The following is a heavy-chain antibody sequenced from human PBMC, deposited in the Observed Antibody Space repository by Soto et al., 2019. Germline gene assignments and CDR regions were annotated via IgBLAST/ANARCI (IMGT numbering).Heavy chain of an antibody. V-gene: IGHV3-23*01. D-gene: IGHD3-9*01. CDR2: SSGSGGST. CDR3: AKATPLRYFENPDWYYGMDV. J-gene: IGHJ6*02. Sequence: EVQLLESGGGLVQPGGSLRLSCAASGFTFSSYAMSWVRQVPGQGLEWVSASSGSGGSTYYADSVKGRFTISRDNSKNTLYMQMNSLRAEDTAVYYCAKATPLRYFENPDWYYGMDVWGQGTTVTVSS. CDR1: GFTFSSYA.